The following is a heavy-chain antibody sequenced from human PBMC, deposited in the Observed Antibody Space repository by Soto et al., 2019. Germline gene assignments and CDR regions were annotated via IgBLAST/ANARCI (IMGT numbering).Heavy chain of an antibody. D-gene: IGHD3-3*01. CDR3: GRDAMRLHPTLRFLEWLPREVKAHDAFDI. V-gene: IGHV1-18*01. Sequence: ASVKVSCKASGYTFTSYGISWVRQAPGQGLEWMGWISAYNGNTNYAQKLQGRVTMTTDTSTSTAYMELRSLRSDDTAVYYCGRDAMRLHPTLRFLEWLPREVKAHDAFDIWGQGTMVTVSS. CDR2: ISAYNGNT. CDR1: GYTFTSYG. J-gene: IGHJ3*02.